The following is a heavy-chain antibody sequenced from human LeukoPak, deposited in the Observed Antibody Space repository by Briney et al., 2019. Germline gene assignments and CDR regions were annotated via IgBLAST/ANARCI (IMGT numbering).Heavy chain of an antibody. Sequence: GGSLRLSCAASGFTFSTYGMHWVRQAPGKGLEWVANIKQDGSEKYYVDSVKGRFTISRDNAKNSLYLQMNSLRAEDTAVYYCARDFNQITIFGVVRTDYFDYWGQGTLVTVSS. V-gene: IGHV3-7*03. CDR1: GFTFSTYG. CDR3: ARDFNQITIFGVVRTDYFDY. J-gene: IGHJ4*02. D-gene: IGHD3-3*01. CDR2: IKQDGSEK.